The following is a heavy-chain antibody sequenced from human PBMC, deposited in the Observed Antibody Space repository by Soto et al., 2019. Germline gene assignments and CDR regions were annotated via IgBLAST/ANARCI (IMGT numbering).Heavy chain of an antibody. J-gene: IGHJ6*02. CDR2: IIPIFGTA. D-gene: IGHD5-12*01. CDR3: ARDHARGYSGYDEDYYYGMDV. Sequence: ASVKVSCKASGGTFSSYAISWVRQAPGQGLEWMGGIIPIFGTANYAQKFQGRVTITADESTSTAYMELSSLRSEDTAVYYCARDHARGYSGYDEDYYYGMDVWGQGTTVTVSS. CDR1: GGTFSSYA. V-gene: IGHV1-69*13.